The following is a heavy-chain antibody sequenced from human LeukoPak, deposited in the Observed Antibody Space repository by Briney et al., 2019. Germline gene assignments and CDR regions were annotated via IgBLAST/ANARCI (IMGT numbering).Heavy chain of an antibody. CDR2: IYYSGST. V-gene: IGHV4-59*01. Sequence: SETLSLTCTVSGGSISTYYWSWIRQPPGKGLEWIGYIYYSGSTNYNPSLKSRVTISVDTSKNQFSLKLSSVTAADTAVYYCVTSLPDAGVVTANTFDYWGQGTLVTVSS. D-gene: IGHD2-21*02. CDR3: VTSLPDAGVVTANTFDY. J-gene: IGHJ4*02. CDR1: GGSISTYY.